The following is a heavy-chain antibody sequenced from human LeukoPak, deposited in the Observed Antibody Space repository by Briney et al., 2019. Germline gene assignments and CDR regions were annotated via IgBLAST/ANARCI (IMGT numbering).Heavy chain of an antibody. V-gene: IGHV3-74*01. CDR3: AMIKEG. D-gene: IGHD3-22*01. CDR2: IKSDGRTT. CDR1: GFTFSNNW. Sequence: GGSLRLSCAASGFTFSNNWMHWVRQAPGKGLVWVSRIKSDGRTTTYAGSVKGRFTISRDNAKNTLYLQMNSLRAEDTAVYYCAMIKEGWGQGTLVTVSS. J-gene: IGHJ4*02.